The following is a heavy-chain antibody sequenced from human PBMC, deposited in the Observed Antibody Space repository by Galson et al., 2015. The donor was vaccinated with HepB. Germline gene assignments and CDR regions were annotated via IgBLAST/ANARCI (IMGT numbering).Heavy chain of an antibody. V-gene: IGHV3-53*01. CDR3: ARGPGWLQSSQVWFDP. D-gene: IGHD5-24*01. CDR2: IYSGGST. J-gene: IGHJ5*02. CDR1: GFTVSSNY. Sequence: SLRLSCAASGFTVSSNYMSWVRQAPGKGLEWVSVIYSGGSTYYADSVKGRFTISRDNSKNTLYLQMNSLRAEDTAVYYCARGPGWLQSSQVWFDPWGQGTLVTVSS.